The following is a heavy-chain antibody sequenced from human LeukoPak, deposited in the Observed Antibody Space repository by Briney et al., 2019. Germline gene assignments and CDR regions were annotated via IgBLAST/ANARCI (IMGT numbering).Heavy chain of an antibody. D-gene: IGHD1-26*01. Sequence: GGSLRPSCAASGFTFSSYWMHWVRQAPGKGLVWVSRISTDGSSTSYADSVKGRFTISRDNAKNTLYLQMNSLRAEDTAVYYCARDGRYYYGMDVWGQGTTVTVSS. J-gene: IGHJ6*02. V-gene: IGHV3-74*01. CDR3: ARDGRYYYGMDV. CDR2: ISTDGSST. CDR1: GFTFSSYW.